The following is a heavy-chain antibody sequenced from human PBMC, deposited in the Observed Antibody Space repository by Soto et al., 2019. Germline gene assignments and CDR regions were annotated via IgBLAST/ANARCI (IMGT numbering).Heavy chain of an antibody. D-gene: IGHD3-9*01. J-gene: IGHJ6*02. V-gene: IGHV3-21*06. CDR1: GFIFSSHN. Sequence: GGSLRLSCAASGFIFSSHNMNWVRQAPGKGLEWVSSITGSSSYIFYADSVKGRFTISRDNAKNTVYLQMNSLRAEDTGVYYCARLVASETGYGVDVWGQGTTVTAP. CDR2: ITGSSSYI. CDR3: ARLVASETGYGVDV.